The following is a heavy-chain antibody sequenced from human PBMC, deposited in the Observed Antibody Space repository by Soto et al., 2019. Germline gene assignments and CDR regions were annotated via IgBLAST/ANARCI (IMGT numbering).Heavy chain of an antibody. V-gene: IGHV4-31*03. CDR3: AREYCSGGSCYGLDY. Sequence: SETLSLTCIVSGGSINSGGYYWSWIRQHAGKGLEWIGYIYYSGSTYYNPSLKSRVTISVDTSKNQFSLKLSSVTAADTAVYYCAREYCSGGSCYGLDYWGQGTLVTVSS. J-gene: IGHJ4*02. D-gene: IGHD2-15*01. CDR2: IYYSGST. CDR1: GGSINSGGYY.